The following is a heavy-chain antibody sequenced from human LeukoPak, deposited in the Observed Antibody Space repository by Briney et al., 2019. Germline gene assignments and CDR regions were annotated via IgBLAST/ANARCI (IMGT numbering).Heavy chain of an antibody. V-gene: IGHV4-39*07. CDR3: ARDMGGLFYYYMDV. CDR2: IYYSGST. Sequence: SETLSLTCTVSGGSTSSSSYYWGWIRQPPGKGLEWIGSIYYSGSTYYNPSLKSRVTISVDTSKNQFSLKLSSVTAADTAVYYCARDMGGLFYYYMDVWGKGTTVTVSS. CDR1: GGSTSSSSYY. J-gene: IGHJ6*03. D-gene: IGHD3-22*01.